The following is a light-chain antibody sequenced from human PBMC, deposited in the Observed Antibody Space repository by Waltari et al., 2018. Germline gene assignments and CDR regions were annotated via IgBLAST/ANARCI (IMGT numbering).Light chain of an antibody. J-gene: IGLJ1*01. Sequence: QSALTQPASVSGSPGQSITIFCTGTTNDVGGYNFVSWYQHHPGKAPKLIIYEVTKRPSVLSTRFSGSKSGNTASLTISGLQAEDEADYYCHSYTGSRTYVFGTGTKVTVL. CDR3: HSYTGSRTYV. V-gene: IGLV2-14*01. CDR1: TNDVGGYNF. CDR2: EVT.